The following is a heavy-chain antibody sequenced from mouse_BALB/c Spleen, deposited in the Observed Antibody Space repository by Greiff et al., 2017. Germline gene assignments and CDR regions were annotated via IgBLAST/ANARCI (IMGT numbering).Heavy chain of an antibody. J-gene: IGHJ3*01. Sequence: EVKLVESGAELVKPGASVKLSCTASGFNIKDTYMHWVKQRPEQGLEWIGRIDPANGNTKYDPKFQGKATITADTSSNTAYLQLSSLTSEDTAVYYCASEDYYGSSFAYWGQGTLVTVSA. D-gene: IGHD1-2*01. CDR1: GFNIKDTY. CDR3: ASEDYYGSSFAY. V-gene: IGHV14-3*02. CDR2: IDPANGNT.